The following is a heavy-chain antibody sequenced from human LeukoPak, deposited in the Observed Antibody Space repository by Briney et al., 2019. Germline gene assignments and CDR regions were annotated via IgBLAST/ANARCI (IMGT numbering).Heavy chain of an antibody. Sequence: GGSLRLSCAASGLTFSSYAMSWVRQAPGKGLEWVSGISGNGGGTYYADSVKGRFTISRDNSKNTLYLQMNSLRVGDTAVYYCAREVPSLDYWGQGALVSVSS. CDR1: GLTFSSYA. CDR2: ISGNGGGT. CDR3: AREVPSLDY. D-gene: IGHD4/OR15-4a*01. J-gene: IGHJ4*02. V-gene: IGHV3-23*01.